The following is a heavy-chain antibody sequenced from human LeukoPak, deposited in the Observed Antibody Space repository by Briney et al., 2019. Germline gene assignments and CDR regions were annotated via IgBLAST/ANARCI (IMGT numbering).Heavy chain of an antibody. CDR3: ARDDCSSISCYHNWSDP. Sequence: GGSLRLSCAASGFTFSSYWMSWVRQAPGKGLEWVANIKQDGSEKYYVDSVKGRFTISRDNAKNSLYLQMNSLRAEDTAVYCARDDCSSISCYHNWSDPWGQGTLVTVSS. J-gene: IGHJ5*02. CDR1: GFTFSSYW. V-gene: IGHV3-7*01. CDR2: IKQDGSEK. D-gene: IGHD2-2*01.